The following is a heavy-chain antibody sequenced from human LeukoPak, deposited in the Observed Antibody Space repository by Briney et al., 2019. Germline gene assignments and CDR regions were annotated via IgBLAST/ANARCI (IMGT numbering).Heavy chain of an antibody. Sequence: GASVKVSCKASGNTFTGYYMHWVRQAPGQGLEWMGWINPNSGGTNYAQKFQGRVTMTRDTSISTAYMELSRLRSDDTAVYYCARDSRPSYYYDSSGLLGQDYWGQGTLVTVSS. CDR1: GNTFTGYY. J-gene: IGHJ4*02. D-gene: IGHD3-22*01. V-gene: IGHV1-2*02. CDR2: INPNSGGT. CDR3: ARDSRPSYYYDSSGLLGQDY.